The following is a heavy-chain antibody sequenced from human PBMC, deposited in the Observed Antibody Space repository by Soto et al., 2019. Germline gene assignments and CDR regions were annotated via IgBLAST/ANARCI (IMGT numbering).Heavy chain of an antibody. CDR1: GYSFTSYW. CDR2: IYPGDSDT. D-gene: IGHD3-16*02. CDR3: ARQITFGGVIDRAPFDY. Sequence: PGESLKISCKGSGYSFTSYWIGWVRQMPGKGLEWMGIIYPGDSDTRYSPSFQGQVTISADKSISTAYLQWSSLKASDTAMYYCARQITFGGVIDRAPFDYWGQGTLVTVSS. V-gene: IGHV5-51*01. J-gene: IGHJ4*02.